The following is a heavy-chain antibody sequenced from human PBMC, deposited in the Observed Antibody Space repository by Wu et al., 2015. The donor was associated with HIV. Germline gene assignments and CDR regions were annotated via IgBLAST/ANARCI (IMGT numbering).Heavy chain of an antibody. CDR2: IIPIHGAA. V-gene: IGHV1-69*11. J-gene: IGHJ1*01. CDR1: GGTFSRSG. D-gene: IGHD3-22*01. Sequence: QVQLVQPGAEVRKPGSSVKVSCKASGGTFSRSGFSWVRQVPGQGFEWMGRIIPIHGAANYAQKFEGRVTITADESTSTAYMDLSSLTSEDTAVYYCAREGEEKKSDRSGYYAYLQIWGQGSRSPSPQ. CDR3: AREGEEKKSDRSGYYAYLQI.